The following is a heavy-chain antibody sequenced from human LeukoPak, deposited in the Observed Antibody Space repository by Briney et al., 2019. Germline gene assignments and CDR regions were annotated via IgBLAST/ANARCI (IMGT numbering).Heavy chain of an antibody. CDR1: GGTFSSYA. CDR2: IIPIFGSA. CDR3: ARAKDHSSSWFDRGDPFDI. Sequence: GASVKVSCKASGGTFSSYAINWMRQAPGQGLEWMGGIIPIFGSANYAQKFQGRVTITADASTNIAYMELSSLRSEDTAVYYCARAKDHSSSWFDRGDPFDIWGQGTMVTVSS. J-gene: IGHJ3*02. V-gene: IGHV1-69*13. D-gene: IGHD6-13*01.